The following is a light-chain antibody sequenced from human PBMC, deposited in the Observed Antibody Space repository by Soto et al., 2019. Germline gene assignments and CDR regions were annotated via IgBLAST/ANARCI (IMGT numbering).Light chain of an antibody. CDR1: QSIGTN. Sequence: EILMTQSPATLSVSPGDSATLSCRASQSIGTNLAWYRQKPGQAPRLLIYGASTAVSGVPARFRGSGSGTDFTLTIYSLKSEDFAVYYCQQWIRWTFGQGTRLEVK. CDR3: QQWIRWT. J-gene: IGKJ1*01. CDR2: GAS. V-gene: IGKV3-15*01.